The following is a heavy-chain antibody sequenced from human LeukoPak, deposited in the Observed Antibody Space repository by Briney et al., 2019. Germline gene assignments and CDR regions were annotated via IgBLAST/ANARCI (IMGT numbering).Heavy chain of an antibody. Sequence: GGSLRLSCAASGFIVSSNYMSWVRQAPGKGLEWVSNIKQDGSEKYYVDSVKGRFTISRDNAKNSLYLQMNSLRAEDTAVYYCARAPQRRSAFDIWGQGTMVTVSS. D-gene: IGHD5-24*01. CDR2: IKQDGSEK. J-gene: IGHJ3*02. V-gene: IGHV3-7*01. CDR1: GFIVSSNY. CDR3: ARAPQRRSAFDI.